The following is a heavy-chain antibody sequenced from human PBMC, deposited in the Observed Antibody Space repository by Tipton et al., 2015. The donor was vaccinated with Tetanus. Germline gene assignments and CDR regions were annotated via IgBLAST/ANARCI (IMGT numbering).Heavy chain of an antibody. CDR3: ARRRSAVLSGAYHWYFDL. CDR1: GYKFTNYW. CDR2: IDPRDSEA. Sequence: VQLVQSGAEVKKPGESLMISCEASGYKFTNYWIGWVRQMPGRGLEWVGIIDPRDSEARYGPSFRGQVIISADKSISTAYLQWGSLTASDTAIYYCARRRSAVLSGAYHWYFDLWGRGTLVTVSS. V-gene: IGHV5-51*01. J-gene: IGHJ2*01. D-gene: IGHD3-3*01.